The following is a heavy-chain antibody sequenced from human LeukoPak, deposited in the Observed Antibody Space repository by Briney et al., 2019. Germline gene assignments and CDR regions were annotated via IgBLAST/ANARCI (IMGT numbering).Heavy chain of an antibody. V-gene: IGHV3-23*01. Sequence: GGSLRLSCAASGFTFSTYGMNWVRQATGKGLEWVSTISRSSDITYYADSVKGRFTISRDNSKNTLYLQMNSLRAEDTAIYYCATGSTAVAGTKYWGQGILVTVSS. CDR2: ISRSSDIT. CDR3: ATGSTAVAGTKY. CDR1: GFTFSTYG. J-gene: IGHJ4*02. D-gene: IGHD6-19*01.